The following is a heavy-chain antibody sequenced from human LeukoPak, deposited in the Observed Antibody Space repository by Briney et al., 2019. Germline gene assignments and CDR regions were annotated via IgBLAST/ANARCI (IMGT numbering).Heavy chain of an antibody. J-gene: IGHJ3*01. CDR2: VSDISSIT. CDR3: AKRGKYDNSALQAFDV. CDR1: GFTFSNYW. D-gene: IGHD3-16*01. Sequence: PGGSLRLSCAASGFTFSNYWMSWVRQAPGKGLEWVSTVSDISSITYYADSLKGRFTISRDNSKNTVYLQMSSLRGEDTALYFCAKRGKYDNSALQAFDVWGQGTMVTVSS. V-gene: IGHV3-23*01.